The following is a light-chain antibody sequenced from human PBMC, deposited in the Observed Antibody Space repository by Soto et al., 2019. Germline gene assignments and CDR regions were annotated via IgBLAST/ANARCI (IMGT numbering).Light chain of an antibody. J-gene: IGKJ3*01. V-gene: IGKV3-15*01. CDR1: QSVSSN. CDR2: GAS. Sequence: EIVMTQSPATLSVSPGERATLSCRASQSVSSNLAWYQQKPGQAPRLLIYGASTRATGIPARFSGSGSGTEFTLTINSLQSEDFAVYYCQQYNNWPITFGPGT. CDR3: QQYNNWPIT.